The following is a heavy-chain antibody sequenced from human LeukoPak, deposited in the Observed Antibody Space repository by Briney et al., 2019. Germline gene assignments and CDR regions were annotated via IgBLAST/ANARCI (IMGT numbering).Heavy chain of an antibody. CDR2: ISYDGSNK. CDR3: AKEGPGIAASFDY. CDR1: GFTLSSYG. D-gene: IGHD6-13*01. Sequence: AGRSLCLFCAASGFTLSSYGMHWVRQAPGKGLEWEAVISYDGSNKYYADSVKGRFTISRDNSKNTLYLQMNSLRAEDTAVYYCAKEGPGIAASFDYWGQGTLVTVSS. J-gene: IGHJ4*02. V-gene: IGHV3-30*18.